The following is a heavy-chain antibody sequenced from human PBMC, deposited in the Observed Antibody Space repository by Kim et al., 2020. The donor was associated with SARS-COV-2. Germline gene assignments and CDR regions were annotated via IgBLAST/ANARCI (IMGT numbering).Heavy chain of an antibody. V-gene: IGHV3-23*01. J-gene: IGHJ4*02. Sequence: GGSLRLSCAASGFTFSSYAMSWVRQAPGKGLEWVSGLSGSGGSTYYADSVKGRFTIFRDNSENALYLQMDSLRADDTAVYYCAKVAGFSGSSSLDYWGQG. CDR2: LSGSGGST. CDR3: AKVAGFSGSSSLDY. D-gene: IGHD1-26*01. CDR1: GFTFSSYA.